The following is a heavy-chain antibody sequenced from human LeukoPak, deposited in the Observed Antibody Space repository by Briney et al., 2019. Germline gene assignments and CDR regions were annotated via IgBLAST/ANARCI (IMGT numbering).Heavy chain of an antibody. D-gene: IGHD6-6*01. V-gene: IGHV4-38-2*01. Sequence: PSENLSLTCAVSGYSSSSGYYWGWIRQPPVKGLGWIGGIYDSGNSSYNPSLKSRVTISVDTYKNQFSLKLSSVTAADTAVYYCARLLPDSSSCFDYWGQGTLVTVSS. CDR1: GYSSSSGYY. CDR2: IYDSGNS. CDR3: ARLLPDSSSCFDY. J-gene: IGHJ4*02.